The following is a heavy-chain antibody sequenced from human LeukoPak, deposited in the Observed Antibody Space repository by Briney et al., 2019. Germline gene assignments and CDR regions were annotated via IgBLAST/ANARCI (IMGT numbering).Heavy chain of an antibody. CDR3: ASVGYYDSSGLVDY. CDR1: GGSISSSNW. D-gene: IGHD3-22*01. V-gene: IGHV4-4*02. CDR2: IYHSGST. J-gene: IGHJ4*02. Sequence: PSETLSLTCDVSGGSISSSNWWSWVRQPPGKGLEWIGEIYHSGSTNYNPSLKSRVTISVDKSKNQFSLKLSSVTAADTAVYYCASVGYYDSSGLVDYWGQGTLVTVSS.